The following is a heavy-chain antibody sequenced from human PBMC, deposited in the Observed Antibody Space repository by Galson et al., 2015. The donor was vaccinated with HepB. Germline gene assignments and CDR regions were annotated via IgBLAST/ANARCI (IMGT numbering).Heavy chain of an antibody. V-gene: IGHV3-48*03. CDR3: ARGAAVYYYDSSGYPPSDV. CDR2: ISSSGSTI. J-gene: IGHJ6*02. CDR1: GFTFSSYE. D-gene: IGHD3-22*01. Sequence: SLRLSCAASGFTFSSYEMNWVRQAPGKGLEWVSYISSSGSTIYYADSVKGRFTISRDNAKNSLYLQMNSLRAEDTAVYYCARGAAVYYYDSSGYPPSDVWGQGTTVTVSS.